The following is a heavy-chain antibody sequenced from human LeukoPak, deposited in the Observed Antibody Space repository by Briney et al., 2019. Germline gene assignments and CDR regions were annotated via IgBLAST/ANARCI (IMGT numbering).Heavy chain of an antibody. D-gene: IGHD2-15*01. CDR3: ARESNCSGGSCPKNNWFDP. V-gene: IGHV4-59*01. J-gene: IGHJ5*02. CDR2: MNHSGVT. CDR1: GDSISSYY. Sequence: SETLSLTCTVSGDSISSYYWSWIRQTPGKGLEWIGYMNHSGVTKYNPSLKSRVTISVDTSKNQFSLKLSSVTAADTAVYYCARESNCSGGSCPKNNWFDPWGQGTLVTVSS.